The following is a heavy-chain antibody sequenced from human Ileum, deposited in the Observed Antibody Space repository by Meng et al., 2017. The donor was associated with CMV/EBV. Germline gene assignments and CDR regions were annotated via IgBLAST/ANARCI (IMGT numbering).Heavy chain of an antibody. V-gene: IGHV3-15*01. CDR2: SKSRTDDGTT. J-gene: IGHJ1*01. CDR1: FSNAW. Sequence: FSNAWMSWVRQAPGKGLEWVGRSKSRTDDGTTEYATPVKGRFTISRDDSKNTLYLQMNSLKTEDTAVYYCTLYDYDSSGWHRGFFHHWGQGTLVTVSS. D-gene: IGHD3-22*01. CDR3: TLYDYDSSGWHRGFFHH.